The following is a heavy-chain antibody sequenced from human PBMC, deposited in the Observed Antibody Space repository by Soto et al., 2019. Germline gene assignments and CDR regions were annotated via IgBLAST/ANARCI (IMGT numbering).Heavy chain of an antibody. CDR1: GGTFSSYA. CDR3: ARGYYYDSSGYYSNAYYFDY. CDR2: IIPIFGTA. V-gene: IGHV1-69*01. J-gene: IGHJ4*02. Sequence: QVQLVQSGAEVKKPGSSVKVSCKASGGTFSSYAISWVRQAPGQGLERMGGIIPIFGTANYAQKFQGRVTITADESTSTAYMELSSLRSEDTAVYYCARGYYYDSSGYYSNAYYFDYWGQGTLVTVSS. D-gene: IGHD3-22*01.